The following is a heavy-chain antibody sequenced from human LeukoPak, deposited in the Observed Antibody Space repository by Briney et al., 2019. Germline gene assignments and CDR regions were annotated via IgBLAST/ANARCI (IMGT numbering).Heavy chain of an antibody. Sequence: GGSLRLSCAAPGFTFSTYAMNWVRQAPGKGLEWVSGVSDSGGNTYYVDSVKGRFTISRDKSKNTLYLQMNNLTTEDTATYYCAISEQWLVLHYWGQGTLVTVSS. D-gene: IGHD6-19*01. CDR1: GFTFSTYA. V-gene: IGHV3-23*01. CDR3: AISEQWLVLHY. J-gene: IGHJ4*02. CDR2: VSDSGGNT.